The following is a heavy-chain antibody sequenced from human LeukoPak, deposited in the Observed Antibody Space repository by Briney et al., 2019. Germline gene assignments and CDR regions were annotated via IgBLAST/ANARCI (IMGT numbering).Heavy chain of an antibody. CDR2: IHSSGNT. D-gene: IGHD5-12*01. V-gene: IGHV4-38-2*02. CDR1: GYSISSGYY. CDR3: ARDLGYSGFDWAP. J-gene: IGHJ5*02. Sequence: PSETVSLTCTVSGYSISSGYYWGWIRQPPGKRLEWVGSIHSSGNTYYNPTLKSRVTISVDTSKNQFSLNLTSVTAADAAVYYCARDLGYSGFDWAPWGQGTLVTVSS.